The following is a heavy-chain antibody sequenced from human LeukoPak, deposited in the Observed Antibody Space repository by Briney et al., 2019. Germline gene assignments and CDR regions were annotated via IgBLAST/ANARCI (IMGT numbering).Heavy chain of an antibody. CDR1: GFTFSRYA. J-gene: IGHJ4*02. CDR3: ADLVRRDGSADY. CDR2: ISGSGDST. D-gene: IGHD3-10*01. V-gene: IGHV3-23*01. Sequence: PGGSLRLSCAASGFTFSRYAMSWVRQAPGKGLEWVSVISGSGDSTDYADSVKGRFTISRDNSKNTLYLQMNSLRAEDTAVYYCADLVRRDGSADYWGRGTLVTDSS.